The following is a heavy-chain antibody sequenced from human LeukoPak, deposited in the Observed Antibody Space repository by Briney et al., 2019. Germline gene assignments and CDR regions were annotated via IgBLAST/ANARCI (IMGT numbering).Heavy chain of an antibody. CDR1: GGSITSSSYY. D-gene: IGHD1-26*01. V-gene: IGHV4-39*01. Sequence: SETLSLTCTVSGGSITSSSYYWGWIRQPPGKGLEWIGNIYYSGSTYYNPSLKSRVTTSVDTSKNQFSLRLNSVTAADTAMYYCVKSGGYGLIDYWGQGTLVTVSS. J-gene: IGHJ4*02. CDR3: VKSGGYGLIDY. CDR2: IYYSGST.